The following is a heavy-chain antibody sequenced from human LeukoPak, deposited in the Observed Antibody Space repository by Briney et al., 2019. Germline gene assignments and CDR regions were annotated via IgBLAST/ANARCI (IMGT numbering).Heavy chain of an antibody. D-gene: IGHD2-2*01. Sequence: SETLSLTCTVSGGSISSYYWSWIRQPAGKGLEWIGRIYTSGSTNYNPSLKSRVAMSVDTSKNQFSLKLSSVTAADTAVYYCARAGPGSCSSTSCCVDYWGQGTLVTVSS. CDR1: GGSISSYY. V-gene: IGHV4-4*07. J-gene: IGHJ4*02. CDR3: ARAGPGSCSSTSCCVDY. CDR2: IYTSGST.